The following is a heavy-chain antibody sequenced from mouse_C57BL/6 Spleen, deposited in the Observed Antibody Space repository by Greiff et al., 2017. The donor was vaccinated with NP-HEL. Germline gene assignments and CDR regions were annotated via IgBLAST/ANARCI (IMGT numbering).Heavy chain of an antibody. CDR1: GYTFTSYW. Sequence: QVQLQQPGTELVKPGASVKLSCKASGYTFTSYWMHWVKQRPGPGLEWIGNINPSNGGTNYNEKFKSKATLTVDKSSSTAYMQLSSLTSEDSAVYYCARAFITTVVATDWFAYWGQGTLVTVSA. V-gene: IGHV1-53*01. D-gene: IGHD1-1*01. CDR2: INPSNGGT. CDR3: ARAFITTVVATDWFAY. J-gene: IGHJ3*01.